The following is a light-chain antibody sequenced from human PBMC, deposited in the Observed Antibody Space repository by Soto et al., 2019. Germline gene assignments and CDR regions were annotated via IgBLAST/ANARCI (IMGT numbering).Light chain of an antibody. CDR3: QQANSFPWT. Sequence: DIQMTQSPSSVSASVGDRVTITCRASQGIXTXLXWYQQKPGKAPNLLIYAASSLQSGVPSRFSGSGSGTDFTLTISSLQPEDFATYYCQQANSFPWTFGQGTKVEIK. CDR2: AAS. CDR1: QGIXTX. J-gene: IGKJ1*01. V-gene: IGKV1-12*01.